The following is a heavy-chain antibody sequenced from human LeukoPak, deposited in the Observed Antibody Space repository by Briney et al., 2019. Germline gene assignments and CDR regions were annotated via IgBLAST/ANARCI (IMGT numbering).Heavy chain of an antibody. CDR2: ITSSGTYM. CDR1: GFTFRNYN. V-gene: IGHV3-21*01. D-gene: IGHD2-2*01. Sequence: GGSLRLSCVASGFTFRNYNMNWVRQAPGRGLEWVSSITSSGTYMYYADSVKGRFTISRDNAKNSLYLQMNSLRAEDTAVYYCARLKLLWSNYFDYWGQGTLVTVSS. CDR3: ARLKLLWSNYFDY. J-gene: IGHJ4*02.